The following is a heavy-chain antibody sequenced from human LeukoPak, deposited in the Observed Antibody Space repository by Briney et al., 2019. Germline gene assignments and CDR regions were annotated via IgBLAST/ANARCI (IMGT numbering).Heavy chain of an antibody. Sequence: GRSLRLSCAASGFTFSSYAMHWVRQAPGKGLEWVAVISYDGSNKYYADSGKGRFTISRDNSKNTLYLQMNSLRAEDTAVYYCARDSRSYYYDSSGYYYLGTFDYWGQGTLVTVSS. D-gene: IGHD3-22*01. V-gene: IGHV3-30-3*01. CDR3: ARDSRSYYYDSSGYYYLGTFDY. CDR1: GFTFSSYA. J-gene: IGHJ4*02. CDR2: ISYDGSNK.